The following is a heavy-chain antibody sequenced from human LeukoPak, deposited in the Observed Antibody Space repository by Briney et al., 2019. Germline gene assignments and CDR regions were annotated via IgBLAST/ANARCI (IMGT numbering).Heavy chain of an antibody. CDR2: INPSSGAT. CDR1: GDTLTDYY. D-gene: IGHD2/OR15-2a*01. V-gene: IGHV1-2*02. CDR3: AREANSWYHS. Sequence: ASVKVSCKASGDTLTDYYMHWVRQAPGQGLEWVAWINPSSGATTYAQKFQGRVTLTKDTSINTAYMELSRLTSDDTAMYYCAREANSWYHSWGQGTMVTVSS. J-gene: IGHJ4*02.